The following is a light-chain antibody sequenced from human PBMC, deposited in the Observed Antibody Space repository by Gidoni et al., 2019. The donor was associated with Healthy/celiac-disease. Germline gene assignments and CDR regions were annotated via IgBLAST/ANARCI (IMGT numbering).Light chain of an antibody. CDR2: GAS. CDR1: QSVSSSY. CDR3: QQYGSSPYT. V-gene: IGKV3-20*01. J-gene: IGKJ2*01. Sequence: EIVLTQSPGTLSLSPGERATLSCMASQSVSSSYLAWYQQKPGHAPRLLIYGASSRATGIPDRFSGSGSGTDFTITISRLEPEDFAVYYCQQYGSSPYTFGQGTKLEIK.